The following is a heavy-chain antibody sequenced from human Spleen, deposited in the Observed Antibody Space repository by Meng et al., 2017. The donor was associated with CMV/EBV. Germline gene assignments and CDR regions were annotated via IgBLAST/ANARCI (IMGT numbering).Heavy chain of an antibody. J-gene: IGHJ4*02. V-gene: IGHV1-2*02. CDR1: VYAFTGYY. Sequence: KASVYAFTGYYMDWVRQAPGQGLEWMGWVNAHSGAKDYAQKFQGRVTMTRDTSISTAYMELSRLRSDDTAVYYCARGYCSGASCDIDDWGQGTLVTVSS. D-gene: IGHD2-2*02. CDR3: ARGYCSGASCDIDD. CDR2: VNAHSGAK.